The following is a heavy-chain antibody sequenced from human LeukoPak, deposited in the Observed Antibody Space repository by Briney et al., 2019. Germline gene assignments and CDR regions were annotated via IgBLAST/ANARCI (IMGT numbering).Heavy chain of an antibody. V-gene: IGHV3-48*03. Sequence: GGSLRLSCAASGFTFSSYEMNWVRQAPGKGLEWVSYISSSGSTIYYADSVKGRFTISRDNAKNSLYLQMNSLRAEDTAVYYGARDSSGWSVDYMDVWGKGTTVTISS. CDR3: ARDSSGWSVDYMDV. CDR2: ISSSGSTI. CDR1: GFTFSSYE. J-gene: IGHJ6*03. D-gene: IGHD6-19*01.